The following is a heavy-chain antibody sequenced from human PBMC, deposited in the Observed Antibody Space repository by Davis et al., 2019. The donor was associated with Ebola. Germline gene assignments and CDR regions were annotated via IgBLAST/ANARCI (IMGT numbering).Heavy chain of an antibody. CDR2: ISSSSSTI. V-gene: IGHV3-48*02. J-gene: IGHJ3*02. Sequence: GGSLRLSCAASGFTFSSYEMNWVRQAPGKGLEWVSYISSSSSTIYYADSVKGRFTISRDNAKNSLYLKMNSLRDEDTAVYYCARAHEVQGDLFAFDIWGQGTMVTVSS. CDR1: GFTFSSYE. D-gene: IGHD3-10*01. CDR3: ARAHEVQGDLFAFDI.